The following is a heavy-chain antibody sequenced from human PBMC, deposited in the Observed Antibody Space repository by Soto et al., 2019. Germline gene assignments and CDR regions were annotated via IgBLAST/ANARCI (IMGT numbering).Heavy chain of an antibody. CDR3: AREDCSGGSCPIDY. CDR2: IWYDGSNK. Sequence: GGSLRLSCAASGFTFSSYGMHWVRQAPGKGLEWVAVIWYDGSNKYYADSVKGRFTISRDNSKNTLYLQMNSLRAEDTAVYYCAREDCSGGSCPIDYWGQGTLVTVSS. V-gene: IGHV3-33*01. J-gene: IGHJ4*02. D-gene: IGHD2-15*01. CDR1: GFTFSSYG.